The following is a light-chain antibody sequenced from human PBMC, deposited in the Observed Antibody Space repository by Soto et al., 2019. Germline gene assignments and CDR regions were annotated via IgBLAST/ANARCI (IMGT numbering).Light chain of an antibody. J-gene: IGLJ2*01. Sequence: QSALTQPASVSGSPGQSITISCTGTSSDVGGYNYVSWYQQQSGKAPKLMIHEVSNRPSGVSNRFSGSKSGNTASLAISGLQSEDGATYYCAAWDDNLNVVFGGGTKVTVL. V-gene: IGLV2-14*01. CDR3: AAWDDNLNVV. CDR1: SSDVGGYNY. CDR2: EVS.